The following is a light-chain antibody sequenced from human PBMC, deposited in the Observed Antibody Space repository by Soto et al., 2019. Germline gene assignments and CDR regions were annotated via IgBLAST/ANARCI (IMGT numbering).Light chain of an antibody. CDR3: SSYAGSNNLV. CDR2: EVN. V-gene: IGLV2-8*01. CDR1: SSDIGGYDY. J-gene: IGLJ3*02. Sequence: QSALTQTPSASGSPGQSVTISCTGTSSDIGGYDYVSWYQQHPGKAPKLIIYEVNKRPSGVPDRFSGSKSGNTASLIVSGLQAEDEADYYCSSYAGSNNLVFAGGTKLTVL.